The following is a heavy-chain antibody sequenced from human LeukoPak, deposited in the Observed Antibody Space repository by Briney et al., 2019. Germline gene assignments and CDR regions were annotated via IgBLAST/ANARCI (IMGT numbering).Heavy chain of an antibody. CDR3: ARGTVTVVDY. D-gene: IGHD3-10*01. V-gene: IGHV3-66*01. Sequence: GGSLRLSCAASGFTVSSNYMSWVRQAPGRGLEWVSVIYSGGSTYYADSVKGRFTISRDNSKNTLFLQMNSLRAGDTAVYYCARGTVTVVDYWGQGTLVTVSS. J-gene: IGHJ4*02. CDR2: IYSGGST. CDR1: GFTVSSNY.